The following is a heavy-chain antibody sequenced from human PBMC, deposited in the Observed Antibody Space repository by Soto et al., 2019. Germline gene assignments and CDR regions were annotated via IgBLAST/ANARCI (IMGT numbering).Heavy chain of an antibody. J-gene: IGHJ4*02. V-gene: IGHV1-69*01. Sequence: QVQLVQSGAEVKKPGSSVKVSCKASGGTFSSYAISWVRQAPGQGLEWMGGIIPIFGTANYAQKFQGRGTITADESTRTAYMELSSLRSEDTAVYYCASSIAALYYFDYWGQGTLVTVSS. CDR2: IIPIFGTA. CDR1: GGTFSSYA. D-gene: IGHD6-13*01. CDR3: ASSIAALYYFDY.